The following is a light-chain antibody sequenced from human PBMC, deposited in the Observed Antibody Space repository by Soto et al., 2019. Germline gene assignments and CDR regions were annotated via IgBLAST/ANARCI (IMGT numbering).Light chain of an antibody. Sequence: EIVITQSPATLSVSPGERATLSCSASQSVSSSYLAWYQQKPGQAPRLLIYDASSRATGIPDRFSGSGSGTDFTLTISRLEPEDFVVYYCQQYGSSPLTFGQGTKVDIK. CDR2: DAS. CDR3: QQYGSSPLT. J-gene: IGKJ1*01. CDR1: QSVSSSY. V-gene: IGKV3-20*01.